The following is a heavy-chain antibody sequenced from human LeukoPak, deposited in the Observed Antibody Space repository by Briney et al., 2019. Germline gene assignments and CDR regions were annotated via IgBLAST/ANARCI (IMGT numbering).Heavy chain of an antibody. V-gene: IGHV3-48*01. CDR3: ASWPMEWFLDDYYGMDV. D-gene: IGHD3-3*01. Sequence: QTGGSLRLSCAASGFTFSSYSMNWVRQAPGKGLEGVSYISSSSSTIYYADSVKGRFTISRDNAKNSLYLQMNSLRAEDTAVYYCASWPMEWFLDDYYGMDVWGQGTTVTVSS. CDR2: ISSSSSTI. CDR1: GFTFSSYS. J-gene: IGHJ6*02.